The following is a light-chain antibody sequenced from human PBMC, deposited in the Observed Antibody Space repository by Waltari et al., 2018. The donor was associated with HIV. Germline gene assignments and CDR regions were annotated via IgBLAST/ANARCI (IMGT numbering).Light chain of an antibody. Sequence: EIVLTQSPALPAATPWDKVNITCRAGQSIGIALHWFQQKANQSPKLLIKFASQFMAGVPSRFSGSGSGTDFTLTINSLEAEDAAAYYCHQSSSLPYTFGQGTKLEIK. J-gene: IGKJ2*01. CDR3: HQSSSLPYT. CDR1: QSIGIA. CDR2: FAS. V-gene: IGKV6D-21*02.